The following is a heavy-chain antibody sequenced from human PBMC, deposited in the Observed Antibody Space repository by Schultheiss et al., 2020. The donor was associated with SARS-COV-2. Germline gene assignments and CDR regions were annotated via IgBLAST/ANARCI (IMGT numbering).Heavy chain of an antibody. J-gene: IGHJ4*02. CDR2: ISYDGGHK. D-gene: IGHD6-13*01. V-gene: IGHV3-30*04. CDR3: SSSPQQQPNF. Sequence: GGSLRLSCAASGFTFDDYAMHWVRQAPGTGLEWVAVISYDGGHKFYADSLKGRFSISRDNAKNSLYLQMNSLRAEDTAVYYCSSSPQQQPNFWGQGTLVTVS. CDR1: GFTFDDYA.